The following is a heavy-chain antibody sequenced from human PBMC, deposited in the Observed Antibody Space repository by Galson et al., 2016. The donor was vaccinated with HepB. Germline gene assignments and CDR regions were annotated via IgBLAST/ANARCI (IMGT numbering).Heavy chain of an antibody. CDR2: MFHDGTT. D-gene: IGHD3-16*01. CDR3: ARGFPYMGVFEN. V-gene: IGHV4-4*02. CDR1: GDLISSPNW. Sequence: SETLSLTCAVSGDLISSPNWWTWVRQFPGKGLEWLGEMFHDGTTNYNPSLTSRITMSVDSSKNQFSLKLTSLTVADTAVYYCARGFPYMGVFENWGQGILVAVSS. J-gene: IGHJ4*02.